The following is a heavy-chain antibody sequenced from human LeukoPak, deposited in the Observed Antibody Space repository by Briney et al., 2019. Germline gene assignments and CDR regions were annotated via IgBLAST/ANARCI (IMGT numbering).Heavy chain of an antibody. V-gene: IGHV3-66*01. CDR1: GFTLSSNY. D-gene: IGHD5-12*01. CDR3: AREQRGYDCYY. CDR2: IYSGGST. Sequence: PGGSLRLSCVASGFTLSSNYMSWVRQAPGKGLEWVSVIYSGGSTYYADSVKGRFTISRDNSKNTLYLQMNSLRGEDTAVYYCAREQRGYDCYYWGQGTLVTVSS. J-gene: IGHJ4*02.